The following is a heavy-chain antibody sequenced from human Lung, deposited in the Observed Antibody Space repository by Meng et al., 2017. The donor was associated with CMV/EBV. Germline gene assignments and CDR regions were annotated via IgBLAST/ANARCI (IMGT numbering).Heavy chain of an antibody. CDR3: ARSSSTVFWFDP. CDR2: IYNSGST. V-gene: IGHV4-38-2*02. Sequence: SETXSLXCTVTGYSISSGSYWGWIRQPPGKGLEWIVSIYNSGSTYYNPSLKSRVTVSVDTSKNQFSLKVSSVTAAETAVYQCARSSSTVFWFDPWGQGTPVTVSS. J-gene: IGHJ5*02. D-gene: IGHD4-11*01. CDR1: GYSISSGSY.